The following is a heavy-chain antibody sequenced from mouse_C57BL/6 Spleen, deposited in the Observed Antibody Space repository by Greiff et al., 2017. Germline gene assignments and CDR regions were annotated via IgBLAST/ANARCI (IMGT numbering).Heavy chain of an antibody. V-gene: IGHV1-22*01. CDR1: GYTFTDYN. CDR2: INPNNGGT. CDR3: ARGGYDYDGGRPDY. Sequence: EVQLQQSGPELVKPGASVKMSCKASGYTFTDYNMHWVKQSHGKSLEWIGYINPNNGGTSYNQKFKGKATLTVNKSSSTAYMELRSLTAEDSAVYYCARGGYDYDGGRPDYWGQGTTLTVSS. D-gene: IGHD2-4*01. J-gene: IGHJ2*01.